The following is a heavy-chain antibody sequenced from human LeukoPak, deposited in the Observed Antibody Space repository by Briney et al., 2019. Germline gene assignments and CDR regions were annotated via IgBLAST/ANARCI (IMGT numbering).Heavy chain of an antibody. CDR2: IIPIFGTA. D-gene: IGHD6-19*01. J-gene: IGHJ4*02. V-gene: IGHV1-69*05. Sequence: SVKVSCKASGGTFSSYAISWVRQAPGQGHEWMGGIIPIFGTANYAQKFQGRVTITTDESTSTAYMELSSLRSEDTAVYYCARDRSSGWDFDYLGQGILVIVSS. CDR1: GGTFSSYA. CDR3: ARDRSSGWDFDY.